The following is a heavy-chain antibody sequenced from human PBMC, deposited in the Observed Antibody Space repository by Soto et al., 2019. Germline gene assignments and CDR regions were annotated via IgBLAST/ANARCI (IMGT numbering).Heavy chain of an antibody. CDR2: ISGSGGST. Sequence: GGSLRLSCAASGFTFSSYAMSWVRQAPGKGLEWVSAISGSGGSTYYADSVEGRFTISRDNSKNTLYLQMNSLRAEDTAVYYCANGAGVATTFDYWGQGTLVTVSS. J-gene: IGHJ4*02. V-gene: IGHV3-23*01. CDR3: ANGAGVATTFDY. D-gene: IGHD5-12*01. CDR1: GFTFSSYA.